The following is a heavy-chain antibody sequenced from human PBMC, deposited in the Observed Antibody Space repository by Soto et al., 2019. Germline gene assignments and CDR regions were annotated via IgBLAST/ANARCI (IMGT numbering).Heavy chain of an antibody. J-gene: IGHJ4*02. CDR1: GGSISSGGYS. CDR3: ARGMTTVTTFAY. D-gene: IGHD4-17*01. V-gene: IGHV4-30-2*01. Sequence: SETLSLTCAVSGGSISSGGYSCNWIRQPPGKGLEWIGYIYHSGSTYYNPSLKSRVTISVDRSKNQFSLKLSSVTVADTAVYYCARGMTTVTTFAYWGQGTLVTVSS. CDR2: IYHSGST.